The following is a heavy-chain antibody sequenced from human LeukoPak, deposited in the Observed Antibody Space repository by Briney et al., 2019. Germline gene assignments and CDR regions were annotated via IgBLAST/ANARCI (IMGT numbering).Heavy chain of an antibody. CDR2: IKPDGTEN. D-gene: IGHD2-2*01. Sequence: PGGSLRLSCAASGFTFGSFWMTWVRQAPGKGLEWVANIKPDGTENYYVDSVKGRFTISRDNSKNTLYLQMNSLRAEDTAVYYCAKDQPTAYFDYWGQGSLVTVSS. V-gene: IGHV3-7*01. CDR1: GFTFGSFW. CDR3: AKDQPTAYFDY. J-gene: IGHJ4*02.